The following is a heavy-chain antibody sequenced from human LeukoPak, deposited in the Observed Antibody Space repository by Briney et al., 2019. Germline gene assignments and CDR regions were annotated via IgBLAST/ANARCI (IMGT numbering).Heavy chain of an antibody. CDR1: GFTFSSYA. V-gene: IGHV3-23*01. D-gene: IGHD3-3*01. Sequence: PGGSLRLSCAASGFTFSSYAMSWVRQAPGKGLEWVSAISGTGGSTYYADSVKGRFTISRDNSKNTLYLQMNSLRAEDTAVYYCAKDQLMVLRFLEWLIDYWGQGTLGTGSS. J-gene: IGHJ4*02. CDR3: AKDQLMVLRFLEWLIDY. CDR2: ISGTGGST.